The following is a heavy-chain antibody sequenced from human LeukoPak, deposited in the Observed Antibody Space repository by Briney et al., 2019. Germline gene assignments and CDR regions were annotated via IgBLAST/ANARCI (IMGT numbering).Heavy chain of an antibody. Sequence: PSETLSLTCTVSGGTISSYYWSWIRQPPGKELEWIGYIYYSGSTNYNPSLKSRVTISVDTSKNQFSLKLSSVTAADTAVYYCARSSITMVRGVTIFDPWGQGTLVTVSS. D-gene: IGHD3-10*01. J-gene: IGHJ5*02. V-gene: IGHV4-59*01. CDR1: GGTISSYY. CDR2: IYYSGST. CDR3: ARSSITMVRGVTIFDP.